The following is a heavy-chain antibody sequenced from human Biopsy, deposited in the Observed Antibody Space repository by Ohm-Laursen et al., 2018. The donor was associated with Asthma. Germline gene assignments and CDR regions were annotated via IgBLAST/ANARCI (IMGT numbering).Heavy chain of an antibody. V-gene: IGHV3-74*01. D-gene: IGHD5-12*01. Sequence: SLRLSCSASGFTFSGYYMHWVRQAPGKGLVWVSNIKSDGSSTSYADSVKGRFTISRDNSKNTLYLQMDSLRTEDTAVYYCAKRRGYSGHDNDYWGQGTLVIVSS. CDR1: GFTFSGYY. J-gene: IGHJ4*02. CDR2: IKSDGSST. CDR3: AKRRGYSGHDNDY.